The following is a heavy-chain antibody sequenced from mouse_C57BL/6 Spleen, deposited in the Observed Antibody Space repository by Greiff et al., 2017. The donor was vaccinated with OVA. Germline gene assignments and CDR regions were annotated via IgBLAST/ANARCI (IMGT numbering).Heavy chain of an antibody. V-gene: IGHV1-80*01. CDR3: AREGYYGSRWAMDY. CDR1: GYAFSSYW. D-gene: IGHD1-1*01. CDR2: IYPGDGDT. J-gene: IGHJ4*01. Sequence: VQLQQSGAELVRPGASVKISCKASGYAFSSYWMNWVKQRPGKGLEWIGQIYPGDGDTNYNGKFKGKATLTADKSSSTAYMQLSSLTSEDSAVYFCAREGYYGSRWAMDYWGQGTSVTVSS.